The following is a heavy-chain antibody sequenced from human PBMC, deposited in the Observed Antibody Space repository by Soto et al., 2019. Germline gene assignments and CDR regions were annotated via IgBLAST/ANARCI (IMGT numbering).Heavy chain of an antibody. Sequence: QITLKESGPTVVKPTQTLTLTCTFSGFSLSTSGVGVGWFRQPPGKALKRRALIYWEDNKRYSPSLKSRLTNSKDTSKHPACLTMTPMNPVATATYYCAHCTASLNYYIGHSHYLDSWGNGTTLTVSS. CDR3: AHCTASLNYYIGHSHYLDS. CDR1: GFSLSTSGVG. D-gene: IGHD1-7*01. CDR2: IYWEDNK. V-gene: IGHV2-5*02. J-gene: IGHJ6*03.